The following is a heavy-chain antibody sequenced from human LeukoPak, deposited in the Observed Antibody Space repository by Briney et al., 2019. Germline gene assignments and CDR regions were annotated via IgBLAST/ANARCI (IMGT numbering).Heavy chain of an antibody. J-gene: IGHJ4*02. CDR1: GASISSGGYY. D-gene: IGHD3-22*01. CDR3: AGATYYYAYSGLPTPGLSDY. Sequence: PSETLSLTCTVSGASISSGGYYWSWIHQHPGKGLEWIGYIFYSGSTYYNPSLKSRVTISVDTSKNQFSLKLSSVTAADTAVYYCAGATYYYAYSGLPTPGLSDYWGQGTLVTVSS. V-gene: IGHV4-31*03. CDR2: IFYSGST.